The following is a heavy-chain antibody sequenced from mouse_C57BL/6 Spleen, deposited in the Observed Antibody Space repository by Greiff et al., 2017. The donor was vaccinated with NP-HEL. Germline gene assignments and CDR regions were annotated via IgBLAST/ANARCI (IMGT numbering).Heavy chain of an antibody. CDR1: GFTFSSYG. Sequence: EVKLMESGGDLVKPGGSLKLSCAASGFTFSSYGMSWVRQTPDKRLEWVATISSGGSYTYYPDSVKGRFTISRDNAKNTLYLQMSSLKSEDTAMYYCARGGDYGSSQFAYWGQGTLVTVSA. D-gene: IGHD1-1*01. CDR3: ARGGDYGSSQFAY. V-gene: IGHV5-6*01. CDR2: ISSGGSYT. J-gene: IGHJ3*01.